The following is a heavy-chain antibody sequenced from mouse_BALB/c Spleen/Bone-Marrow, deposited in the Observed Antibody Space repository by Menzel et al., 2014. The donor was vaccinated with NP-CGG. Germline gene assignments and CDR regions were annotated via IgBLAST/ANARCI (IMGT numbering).Heavy chain of an antibody. V-gene: IGHV7-1*02. J-gene: IGHJ2*01. CDR3: ARDAGRGNFDY. CDR2: SRNRRNDYTT. CDR1: GFTFSDFY. Sequence: EVNLVESGGGLVQPGGSLRLSCATSGFTFSDFYMEWVRQPPGKRLEWIAASRNRRNDYTTEYSASVKGRFIVSRDTSQSILYLQMNALRAEDTAIYHCARDAGRGNFDYWGQGTTLTVSS. D-gene: IGHD4-1*01.